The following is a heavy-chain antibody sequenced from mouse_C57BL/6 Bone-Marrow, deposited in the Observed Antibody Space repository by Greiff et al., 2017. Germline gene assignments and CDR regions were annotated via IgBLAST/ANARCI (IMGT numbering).Heavy chain of an antibody. D-gene: IGHD2-2*01. CDR3: ARKGLWLRLDFDV. Sequence: QVQLQQSGPELVKPGASVKISCKASGYAFSSSWLNWVKQRPGKGLEWIGRIYPGDGDTNYNGKFKGKATLTADKSSSTAYMQLSSLTSEDSAVYFCARKGLWLRLDFDVWGTGTTVTVSS. V-gene: IGHV1-82*01. J-gene: IGHJ1*03. CDR1: GYAFSSSW. CDR2: IYPGDGDT.